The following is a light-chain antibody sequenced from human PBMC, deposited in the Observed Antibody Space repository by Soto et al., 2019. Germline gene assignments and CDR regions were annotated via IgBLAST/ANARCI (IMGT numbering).Light chain of an antibody. CDR3: SSYSSSSPPGV. V-gene: IGLV2-14*03. J-gene: IGLJ3*02. CDR2: DVT. CDR1: SSDIGGYNY. Sequence: QSALTQPASVPGSPGQSITISCTGTSSDIGGYNYVSWYQQHPGKAPKLMIYDVTNRPSGVSDRFSGSKSGITASLTISGLQAEDEADYYCSSYSSSSPPGVFGGGTKLTVL.